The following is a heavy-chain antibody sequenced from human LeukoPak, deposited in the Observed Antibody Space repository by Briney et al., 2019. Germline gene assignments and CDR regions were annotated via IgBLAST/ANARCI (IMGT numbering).Heavy chain of an antibody. CDR3: ARGEGLTVGEEYYFDY. CDR2: ISFDGSNK. D-gene: IGHD4-23*01. Sequence: GGSLRLSCAGSRFIFSNYAMHWVRQAPGKGLDWVAVISFDGSNKYYADSVKGRFTISRDNSKNTLYLQMDSLRTEDTAVYYCARGEGLTVGEEYYFDYWGQGTLVTVSS. CDR1: RFIFSNYA. V-gene: IGHV3-30-3*01. J-gene: IGHJ4*02.